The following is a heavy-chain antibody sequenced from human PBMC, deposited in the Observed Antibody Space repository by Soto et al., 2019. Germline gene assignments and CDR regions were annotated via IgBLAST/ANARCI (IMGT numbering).Heavy chain of an antibody. D-gene: IGHD2-15*01. CDR2: IGTAGDT. CDR1: GLTFSGFD. CDR3: ARGQEVGAHFFDS. Sequence: PVGSLRLSCEASGLTFSGFDMHWVRQPTGKGLEWVSTIGTAGDTYYAVSVKGRFTISRDNAKNSLSLQMNSLRAGDTAVYFCARGQEVGAHFFDSWGQGTQVTVSS. V-gene: IGHV3-13*01. J-gene: IGHJ4*02.